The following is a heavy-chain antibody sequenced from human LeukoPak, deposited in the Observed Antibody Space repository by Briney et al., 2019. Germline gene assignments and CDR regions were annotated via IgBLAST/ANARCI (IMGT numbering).Heavy chain of an antibody. CDR3: ARVYYGSGSYYNGFDY. CDR1: GFTVSTNY. D-gene: IGHD3-10*01. J-gene: IGHJ4*02. Sequence: GGSLRLSCAASGFTVSTNYMSWVRQAPGKGQEWVSVISSGGTPYYADSVKGRFTISRDSSENTLYLQMHSLKASDTAMYYCARVYYGSGSYYNGFDYWGQGTLVTVSS. V-gene: IGHV3-53*01. CDR2: ISSGGTP.